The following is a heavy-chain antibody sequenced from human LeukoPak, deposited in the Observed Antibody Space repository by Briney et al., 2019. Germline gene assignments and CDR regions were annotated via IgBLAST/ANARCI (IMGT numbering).Heavy chain of an antibody. D-gene: IGHD3-10*01. CDR1: GYSISSGYY. J-gene: IGHJ4*02. CDR2: SYYSGST. V-gene: IGHV4-38-2*02. Sequence: PSETLSLACTVSGYSISSGYYWGWIRQPPGKGLEWIGYSYYSGSTNYNPSLQSRVTISLDASKNQFSLKLNSVTAADTAVYYCARSGSYYGSTSGWGQGTLVTVSP. CDR3: ARSGSYYGSTSG.